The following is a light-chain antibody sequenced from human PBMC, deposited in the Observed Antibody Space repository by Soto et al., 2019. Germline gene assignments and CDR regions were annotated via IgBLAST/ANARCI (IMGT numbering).Light chain of an antibody. Sequence: QSVLTQPPSASGTPGQGVTISCSGGSSNIGVNTVNWYQQLPGMAPKLLIHTNNQRPSGVPDRFSGSKSGTSASLAISRLQSEEESDYYCASWDDSLHGVTFGGGTKVTVL. V-gene: IGLV1-44*01. CDR3: ASWDDSLHGVT. CDR2: TNN. CDR1: SSNIGVNT. J-gene: IGLJ2*01.